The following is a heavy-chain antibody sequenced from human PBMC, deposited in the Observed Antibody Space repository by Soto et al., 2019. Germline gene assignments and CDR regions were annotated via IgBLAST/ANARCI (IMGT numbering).Heavy chain of an antibody. Sequence: GGSMRLSFAASGFTFSNYSMNWVRQAPGKGLEWVSYISSSSSTIYYADSVKGRFTISIDNAKNSLYLQMNSLRDEDTAVYYCAREAGTWHLPLNWFDPWGQGTLVTVSS. CDR1: GFTFSNYS. CDR3: AREAGTWHLPLNWFDP. CDR2: ISSSSSTI. D-gene: IGHD6-19*01. V-gene: IGHV3-48*02. J-gene: IGHJ5*02.